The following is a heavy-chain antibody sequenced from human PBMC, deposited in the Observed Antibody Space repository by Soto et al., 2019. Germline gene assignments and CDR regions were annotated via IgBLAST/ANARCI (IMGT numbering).Heavy chain of an antibody. V-gene: IGHV3-23*01. D-gene: IGHD3-3*01. J-gene: IGHJ3*02. Sequence: SLRLSCAASGFTFSSYAMSWVRQAPGKGLEWVSAISGSGGSTYYADSVKGRFTISRDNSKNTLYLQMNSLRAEDTAVYYCAKDILGIFGGHDAFDIWGQGTMVTVSS. CDR3: AKDILGIFGGHDAFDI. CDR1: GFTFSSYA. CDR2: ISGSGGST.